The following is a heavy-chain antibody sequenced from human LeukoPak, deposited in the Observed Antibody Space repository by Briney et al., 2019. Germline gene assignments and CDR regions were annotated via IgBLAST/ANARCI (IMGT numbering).Heavy chain of an antibody. J-gene: IGHJ4*02. CDR2: ISSSSSYI. Sequence: GGSLRLSCAASGFTFSSYSMNWVRQAPGKGLEWVSYISSSSSYIYYADSVKGRFTISRDNAKNSLYLQMNSLRAEDTAVYYCAREGYYGSGSIDYWGQGTLVTVSS. D-gene: IGHD3-10*01. V-gene: IGHV3-21*05. CDR1: GFTFSSYS. CDR3: AREGYYGSGSIDY.